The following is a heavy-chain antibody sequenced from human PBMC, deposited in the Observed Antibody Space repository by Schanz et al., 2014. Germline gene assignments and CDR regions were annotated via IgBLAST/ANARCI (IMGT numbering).Heavy chain of an antibody. CDR3: ARGVRRGDGKNGYYNWFDP. Sequence: QVQLQESGPGLVRPSETLSLTCTVSGVSISSFYWSWIRQSPGQGLEYFGYIYGGGSTIYNPSFKGRVTMTFDTSRNSFSLKLSSVTAADTAVYYCARGVRRGDGKNGYYNWFDPWGQGTLVTVSS. J-gene: IGHJ5*02. CDR1: GVSISSFY. V-gene: IGHV4-59*08. D-gene: IGHD3-22*01. CDR2: IYGGGST.